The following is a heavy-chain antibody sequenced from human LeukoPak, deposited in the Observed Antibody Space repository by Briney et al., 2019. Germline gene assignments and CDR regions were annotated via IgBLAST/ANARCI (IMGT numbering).Heavy chain of an antibody. CDR2: INHSGST. V-gene: IGHV4-34*01. CDR1: GGSFSGYY. Sequence: SETLSLTCAVYGGSFSGYYWSWIRQPPGKGLEWIGEINHSGSTNYNPSLKSRVTISVDTSKNQFSLKLSSVTAADTAVYYCARGRITIFGVVKAGLDYWGQGTLVTVSS. CDR3: ARGRITIFGVVKAGLDY. D-gene: IGHD3-3*01. J-gene: IGHJ4*02.